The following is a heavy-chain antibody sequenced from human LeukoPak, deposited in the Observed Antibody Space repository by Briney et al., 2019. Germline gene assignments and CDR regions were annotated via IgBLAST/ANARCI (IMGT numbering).Heavy chain of an antibody. Sequence: GGSLRLSCAASGFTFSDYYMSWIRQAPGKGLEWVSYISSSGSTIYYADSVKGRFTISRDNAKNSLYLQMNSLRAEDTAVYYCARCCSGGSCYSKRTIDYWGQGPLVTVSS. CDR2: ISSSGSTI. D-gene: IGHD2-15*01. CDR1: GFTFSDYY. J-gene: IGHJ4*02. CDR3: ARCCSGGSCYSKRTIDY. V-gene: IGHV3-11*04.